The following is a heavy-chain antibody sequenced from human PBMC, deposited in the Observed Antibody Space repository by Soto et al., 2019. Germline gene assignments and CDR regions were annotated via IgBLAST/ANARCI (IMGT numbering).Heavy chain of an antibody. CDR1: GFTFSSYG. Sequence: QVQLVESGGGVVQPGRSLRLCCAASGFTFSSYGMHWVRQAPGKGLEWVAVIWYDGSNKYYADSVKGRFTISRDNSKNTLYLQMNSLRAEDTAVYYCATYSSGWSPFDYSGQGTLVTVSS. CDR2: IWYDGSNK. J-gene: IGHJ4*02. CDR3: ATYSSGWSPFDY. D-gene: IGHD6-19*01. V-gene: IGHV3-33*01.